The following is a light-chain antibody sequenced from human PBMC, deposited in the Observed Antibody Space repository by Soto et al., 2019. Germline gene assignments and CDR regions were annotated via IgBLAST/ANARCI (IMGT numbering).Light chain of an antibody. J-gene: IGLJ1*01. V-gene: IGLV2-14*02. CDR2: EGS. Sequence: QSALTQPASVSGSPGQSITISCTGTSSDVGGYILVSWYQQHPGKAPKLMIYEGSKRPSGVSNRFFGFKSGNTASLTISGLQTEDEADYYCCSYTSRSTYVFGTGTKVTVL. CDR1: SSDVGGYIL. CDR3: CSYTSRSTYV.